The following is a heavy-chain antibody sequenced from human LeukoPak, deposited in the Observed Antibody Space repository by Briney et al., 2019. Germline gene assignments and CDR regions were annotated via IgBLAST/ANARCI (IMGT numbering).Heavy chain of an antibody. D-gene: IGHD3-3*01. CDR1: GYSFTSYW. J-gene: IGHJ3*02. CDR2: IYPGDSDT. Sequence: RGESLKISCKGSGYSFTSYWIGWVRQMPGKGLEWMGIIYPGDSDTRYSPSFQGQVTISADKSISTAYLQWSSLKASDTAMYYCARPTNYDFWSGYYPTPDAFDIWGQGTMVTVSS. CDR3: ARPTNYDFWSGYYPTPDAFDI. V-gene: IGHV5-51*01.